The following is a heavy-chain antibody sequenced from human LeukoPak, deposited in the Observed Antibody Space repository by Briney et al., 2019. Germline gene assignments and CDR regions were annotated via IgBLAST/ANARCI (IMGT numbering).Heavy chain of an antibody. Sequence: SETLSLTCTVSGGSISIYYWSWIRQPAGKGLEWIGRIYTSGSTNYNPSLKSRVTMSVDTSKNQFSLKLSSVTAADTAVYYCARSPRIAAAEYYFDYWGQGTLVTVSS. CDR2: IYTSGST. J-gene: IGHJ4*02. V-gene: IGHV4-4*07. CDR1: GGSISIYY. D-gene: IGHD6-13*01. CDR3: ARSPRIAAAEYYFDY.